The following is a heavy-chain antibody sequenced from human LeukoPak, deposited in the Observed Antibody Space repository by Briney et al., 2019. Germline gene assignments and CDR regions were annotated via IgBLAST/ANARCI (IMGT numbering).Heavy chain of an antibody. CDR3: AREYSSSSGRAFDI. CDR2: ISSSSAAI. J-gene: IGHJ3*02. V-gene: IGHV3-48*01. CDR1: GFTLSSYS. Sequence: GGSLRLSCAASGFTLSSYSMNWVRQAPGKGLEWVSYISSSSAAIYYADSVKGRFTISRDNAKSSLYLQMNSLRAEDTALYYCAREYSSSSGRAFDIWGQGTMVTVSS. D-gene: IGHD6-6*01.